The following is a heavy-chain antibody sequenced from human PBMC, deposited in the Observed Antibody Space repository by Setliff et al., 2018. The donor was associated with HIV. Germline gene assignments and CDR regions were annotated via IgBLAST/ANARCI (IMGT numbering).Heavy chain of an antibody. CDR2: IIPMFGTR. CDR1: GGTFSSYA. D-gene: IGHD1-26*01. V-gene: IGHV1-69*05. Sequence: SVKVSCKASGGTFSSYAINWVRQAPGQGLEWMGGIIPMFGTRNYAQKFQGRVTITTDESTSTAYMELNSLRSEDTAVYYCARGHSHGYGYSGSYGPFDIWGQGTMVTVSS. J-gene: IGHJ3*02. CDR3: ARGHSHGYGYSGSYGPFDI.